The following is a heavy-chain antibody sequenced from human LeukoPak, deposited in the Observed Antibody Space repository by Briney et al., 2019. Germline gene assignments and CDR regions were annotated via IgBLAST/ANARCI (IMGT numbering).Heavy chain of an antibody. J-gene: IGHJ6*02. Sequence: KSSETLSLTCTVSGGSISSGGYYWSWIRQHPGKGLEWIGEIYHSGSTNYNPSLKSRVTISADKSKNQFSLKLSSVTAADTAVYYCARDKRTPNIVVVPATKIYGMDVWGQGTTVTVSS. D-gene: IGHD2-2*01. CDR2: IYHSGST. CDR3: ARDKRTPNIVVVPATKIYGMDV. V-gene: IGHV4-31*03. CDR1: GGSISSGGYY.